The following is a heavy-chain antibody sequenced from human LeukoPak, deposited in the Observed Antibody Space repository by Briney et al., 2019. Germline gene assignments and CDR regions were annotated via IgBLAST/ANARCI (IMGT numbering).Heavy chain of an antibody. Sequence: PSETLSLTCTVSGGSISSYYWSWIRQPPGKGLEWIGYIYYSGSTNYNPSLKSRVTISVDTSKNQFYMKLSSVTAADTAVYYCARGRGLLWFGELRGWFDPWGQGTLVTVSS. D-gene: IGHD3-10*01. V-gene: IGHV4-59*01. CDR3: ARGRGLLWFGELRGWFDP. J-gene: IGHJ5*02. CDR2: IYYSGST. CDR1: GGSISSYY.